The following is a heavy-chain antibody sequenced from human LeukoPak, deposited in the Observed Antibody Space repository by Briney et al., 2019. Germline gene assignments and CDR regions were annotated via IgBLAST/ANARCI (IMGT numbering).Heavy chain of an antibody. V-gene: IGHV4-4*07. D-gene: IGHD6-13*01. Sequence: SETLSLTCTVSGGSISSYYWSWIRQPAGKGLEWIGRSYTSGSTNYNPSLKSRVTISVDTSKNQFSLKLSSVTAADTAVYYCARGEGYSSSPDYFDYWGQGTLVTVSS. J-gene: IGHJ4*02. CDR3: ARGEGYSSSPDYFDY. CDR2: SYTSGST. CDR1: GGSISSYY.